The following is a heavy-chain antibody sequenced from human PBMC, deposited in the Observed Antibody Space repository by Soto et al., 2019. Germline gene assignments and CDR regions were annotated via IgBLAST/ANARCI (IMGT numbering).Heavy chain of an antibody. CDR2: IFYRGST. D-gene: IGHD3-10*01. CDR3: RVAMVRGVNYYYYGMDV. CDR1: GGSISGHY. Sequence: LSLPCSVSGGSISGHYWTWIRQSPGKGLEWIGYIFYRGSTNYNPSLKSRVTISVDTSKNQFSLKMSSVTAADTAVYYCRVAMVRGVNYYYYGMDVWGQGTTVTVSS. V-gene: IGHV4-59*11. J-gene: IGHJ6*02.